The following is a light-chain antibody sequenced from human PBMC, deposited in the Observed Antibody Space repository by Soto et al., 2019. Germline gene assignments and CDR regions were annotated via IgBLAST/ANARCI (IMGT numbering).Light chain of an antibody. CDR1: SSDVGGYNF. CDR2: EVS. CDR3: SSYAGRNIGV. Sequence: QSALTQPPSASGSPGQSVTISCTGTSSDVGGYNFVSWYQQHPGKAPKLMIYEVSERPSGVPDRFSGSKSGNTAYLTVSGLQADDEADYYCSSYAGRNIGVFGGGTKVTVL. V-gene: IGLV2-8*01. J-gene: IGLJ2*01.